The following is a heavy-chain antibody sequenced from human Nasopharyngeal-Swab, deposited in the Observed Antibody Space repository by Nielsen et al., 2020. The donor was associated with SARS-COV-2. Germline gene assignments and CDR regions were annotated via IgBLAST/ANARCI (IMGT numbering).Heavy chain of an antibody. CDR3: ARGSIFDSSGSYLDFDA. D-gene: IGHD3-22*01. Sequence: GESLKISCAAAGFTFNNFELTWVRQAPGKGLEWLSSISTSGTNMYYADSVKGRFTISRDDAKNSLYLQMHSLRVEDTAFYYCARGSIFDSSGSYLDFDAWGQGTLVPVSS. CDR2: ISTSGTNM. J-gene: IGHJ4*02. V-gene: IGHV3-48*03. CDR1: GFTFNNFE.